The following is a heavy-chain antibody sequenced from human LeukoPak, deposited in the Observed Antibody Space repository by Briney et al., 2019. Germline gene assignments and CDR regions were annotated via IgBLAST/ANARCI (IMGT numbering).Heavy chain of an antibody. Sequence: SETLSLTCAVYGGSFSGCYWSWIRQPPGKGLEWIGEINHSGSTNYNPSLKSRVTISVDTSKNQFSLKLSSVTAAGTAVYYCARGPMTTVTSWFDPWGQGTLVTVSS. CDR2: INHSGST. CDR1: GGSFSGCY. J-gene: IGHJ5*02. D-gene: IGHD4-17*01. CDR3: ARGPMTTVTSWFDP. V-gene: IGHV4-34*01.